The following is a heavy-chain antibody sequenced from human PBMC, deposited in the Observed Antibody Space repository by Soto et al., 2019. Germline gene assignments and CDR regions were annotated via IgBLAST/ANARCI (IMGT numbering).Heavy chain of an antibody. Sequence: QVQLEQSGGEVKKPGSSVKVSCKASGVTFSKFIMTWVRQAPGLGLEWVGGIIPIFGTANYAQKFQGRVTMTADESTSTSYLEVSNLRSEDTAVYYCAQVRYSSPMVYYYGMDVWGQGTAVTVSS. J-gene: IGHJ6*02. CDR2: IIPIFGTA. V-gene: IGHV1-69*01. D-gene: IGHD6-19*01. CDR3: AQVRYSSPMVYYYGMDV. CDR1: GVTFSKFI.